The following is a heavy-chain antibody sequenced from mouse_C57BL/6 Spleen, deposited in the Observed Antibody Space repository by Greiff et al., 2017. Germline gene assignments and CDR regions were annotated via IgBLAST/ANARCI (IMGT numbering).Heavy chain of an antibody. Sequence: QVQLQQPGAELVKPGASVKLSCKASGYTFTSYWMQWVKQRPGQGLEWIGEIDPSDSYTNYNQKFKGKATLTVDTSSSTAYMQLSSLTSEDSAVYYCARPYQSYAMDYWGQGTSVTVSS. CDR3: ARPYQSYAMDY. CDR1: GYTFTSYW. CDR2: IDPSDSYT. V-gene: IGHV1-50*01. J-gene: IGHJ4*01.